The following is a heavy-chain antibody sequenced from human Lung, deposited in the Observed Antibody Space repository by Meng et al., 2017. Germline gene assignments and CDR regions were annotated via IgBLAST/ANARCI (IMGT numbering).Heavy chain of an antibody. CDR2: INPKSGDT. D-gene: IGHD6-25*01. V-gene: IGHV1-2*06. CDR1: GYNFPDYY. J-gene: IGHJ4*02. CDR3: ARDEDISAAGKLFGDY. Sequence: QVLLGQAGVEVKKPGASVKVSCKPSGYNFPDYYVHWVRRAPGQGLEWMGRINPKSGDTHYAQKFQARVTMTGDTSISTAYMELSGLRSDDTAMYYCARDEDISAAGKLFGDYWGQGTLVTVSS.